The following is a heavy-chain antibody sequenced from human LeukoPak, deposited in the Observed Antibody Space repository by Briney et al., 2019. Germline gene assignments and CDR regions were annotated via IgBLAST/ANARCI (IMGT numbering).Heavy chain of an antibody. Sequence: GGSLRLSCAASGFAFTRYWMSWVRQAPGKGLEWVANIKQDGSEKYYVDSVKGRFTISRDNAKNSLYLQMNSLRAEDTAVYYCARAIVVVPAATLFDYWGQGTLVTVSS. J-gene: IGHJ4*02. CDR2: IKQDGSEK. D-gene: IGHD2-2*01. V-gene: IGHV3-7*02. CDR3: ARAIVVVPAATLFDY. CDR1: GFAFTRYW.